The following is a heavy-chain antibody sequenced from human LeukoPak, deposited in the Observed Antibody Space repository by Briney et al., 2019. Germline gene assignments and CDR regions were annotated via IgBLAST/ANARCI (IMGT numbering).Heavy chain of an antibody. V-gene: IGHV3-23*01. Sequence: PGGSLRLSCADSGFTFSSYEMNWVRQAPGKGLEWVSAISGSGGSTYYADSVKGRFTISRDNSKNTLYLQMNSLRAEDTAVYYCARDAIAVAGTFDYWGQGTLVTVSS. CDR3: ARDAIAVAGTFDY. J-gene: IGHJ4*02. CDR1: GFTFSSYE. D-gene: IGHD6-19*01. CDR2: ISGSGGST.